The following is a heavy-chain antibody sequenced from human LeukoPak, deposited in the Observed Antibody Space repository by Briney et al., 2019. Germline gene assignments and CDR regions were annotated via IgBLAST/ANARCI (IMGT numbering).Heavy chain of an antibody. V-gene: IGHV1-18*01. CDR1: GYTFTSYG. CDR3: ARLMGPPDY. J-gene: IGHJ4*02. CDR2: ISTYNDNP. D-gene: IGHD2-8*01. Sequence: ASVKVSCKASGYTFTSYGISWVRQAPGQGLECMGWISTYNDNPNYAQKFQGRVTMTTDTSTSTAYLDLRSLRSDDTAVYFCARLMGPPDYWGQGTRVTVSS.